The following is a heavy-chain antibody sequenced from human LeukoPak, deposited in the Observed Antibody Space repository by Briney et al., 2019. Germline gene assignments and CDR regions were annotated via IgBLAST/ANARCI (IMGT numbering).Heavy chain of an antibody. V-gene: IGHV3-72*01. CDR2: SRNKANSYTT. CDR1: GFTFSDHY. Sequence: GGSQRLSCAASGFTFSDHYMDWVRQAPGKGLEWVGRSRNKANSYTTEYAASVKGRFTISRDDSKNSLYLQMNSLKTEDTAVYHCVRVGRSETLDYWGQGTLVTVSS. J-gene: IGHJ4*02. CDR3: VRVGRSETLDY.